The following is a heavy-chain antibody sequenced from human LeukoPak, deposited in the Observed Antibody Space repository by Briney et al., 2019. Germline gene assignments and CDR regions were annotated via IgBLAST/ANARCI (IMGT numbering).Heavy chain of an antibody. CDR2: ISSSSYI. J-gene: IGHJ4*02. D-gene: IGHD3-10*01. CDR1: GFTFSSYS. CDR3: ARDRVTMVRGVIIGRDY. Sequence: GGSLRLSCAASGFTFSSYSMDWVRQAPGKGLEGVSSISSSSYIYYADSVKGRFTISRDNAKNSLYLQMNSLRAEDTAVYYCARDRVTMVRGVIIGRDYWGQGTLVTVSS. V-gene: IGHV3-21*01.